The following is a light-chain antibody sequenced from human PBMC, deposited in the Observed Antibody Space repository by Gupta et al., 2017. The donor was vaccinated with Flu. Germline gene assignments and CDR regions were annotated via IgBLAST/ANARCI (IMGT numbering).Light chain of an antibody. CDR3: QQTHTTPT. V-gene: IGKV1-39*01. J-gene: IGKJ1*01. CDR2: AAS. Sequence: DIQMTQSPSSLSASVGDRITVTCRASRNISKYLNWYQQKPGKAPKLLIYAASNLHSGVPSRFSGSGSGTDFTLNINSLQPEDFAIYYCQQTHTTPTFGQGTKVDVK. CDR1: RNISKY.